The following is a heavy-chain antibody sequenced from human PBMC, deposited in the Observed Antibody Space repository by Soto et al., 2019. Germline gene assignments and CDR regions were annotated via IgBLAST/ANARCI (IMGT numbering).Heavy chain of an antibody. D-gene: IGHD5-12*01. V-gene: IGHV4-59*01. CDR2: IYYSGST. CDR3: ARGRDGYDY. J-gene: IGHJ4*02. CDR1: GGSISSYY. Sequence: SETLSLTCTVSGGSISSYYWSWIRQPPGKGLEWIGYIYYSGSTNYNPSLKSRVTISVDTSKNQFSLKLSSVTAADTAVYYCARGRDGYDYWGQGTLVTVSS.